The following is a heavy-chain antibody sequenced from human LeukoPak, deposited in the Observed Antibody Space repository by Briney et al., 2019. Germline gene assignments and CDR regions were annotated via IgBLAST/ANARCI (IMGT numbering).Heavy chain of an antibody. CDR1: GFTFSNAW. CDR2: IKSKTDGGTT. V-gene: IGHV3-15*01. CDR3: TTGAIVGATSYDY. J-gene: IGHJ4*02. Sequence: GGSLRLSCAASGFTFSNAWMSWVRQAPGKGLEWVGRIKSKTDGGTTDYAAPVKGRFTISRDDSKNTLYLQMNSLKTEDTAVYYCTTGAIVGATSYDYWGQGTLVTVSS. D-gene: IGHD1-26*01.